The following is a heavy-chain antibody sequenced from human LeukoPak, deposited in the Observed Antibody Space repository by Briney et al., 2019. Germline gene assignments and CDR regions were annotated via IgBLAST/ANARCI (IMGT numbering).Heavy chain of an antibody. D-gene: IGHD4-17*01. V-gene: IGHV4-59*01. Sequence: SETRSLTCTVSGDSISSYYWSWIRKPPGKGLEWMGYINYSGNTNYNLCLKSRVTISVDTSKNQFSLRLTSVTAADTAVYYCAREGRQDYVYFDCWGQGTLVTVSS. CDR3: AREGRQDYVYFDC. CDR1: GDSISSYY. J-gene: IGHJ4*02. CDR2: INYSGNT.